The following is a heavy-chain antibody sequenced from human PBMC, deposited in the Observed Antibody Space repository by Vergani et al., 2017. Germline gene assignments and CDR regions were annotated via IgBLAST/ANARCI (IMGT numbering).Heavy chain of an antibody. J-gene: IGHJ4*02. V-gene: IGHV4-39*07. D-gene: IGHD3-10*01. Sequence: QLQLQESGPGLVKPSETLSLTCTVSGGSISSSSYYWGWIRQPPGKGLEWIGSIYYSGSTYYNPSLKSRVTISVDTSKNQFSLKLSSVTAADTAVYYCARAKRGSGSGLDYWGQGTLVTVSS. CDR3: ARAKRGSGSGLDY. CDR1: GGSISSSSYY. CDR2: IYYSGST.